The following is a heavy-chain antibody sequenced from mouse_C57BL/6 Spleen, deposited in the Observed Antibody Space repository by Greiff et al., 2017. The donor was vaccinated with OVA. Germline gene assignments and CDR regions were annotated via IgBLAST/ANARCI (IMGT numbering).Heavy chain of an antibody. V-gene: IGHV5-6*01. CDR3: ARHYYGSSSYYFDY. J-gene: IGHJ2*01. Sequence: EVKLMESGGDLVKPGGSLKLSCAASGFTFSSYGMSWVRQTPDKRLEWVATISSGGSYTYYPDSGKGRFTISRDNAKNTLYLQMSSLKSEDTAMYYCARHYYGSSSYYFDYWGQGTTLTVSS. CDR2: ISSGGSYT. CDR1: GFTFSSYG. D-gene: IGHD1-1*01.